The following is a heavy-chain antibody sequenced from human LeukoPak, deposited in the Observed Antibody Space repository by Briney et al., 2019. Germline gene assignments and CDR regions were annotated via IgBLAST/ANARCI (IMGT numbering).Heavy chain of an antibody. CDR2: IYYSGST. D-gene: IGHD5-24*01. V-gene: IGHV4-39*01. CDR1: GGSISSSSYN. CDR3: ASDEMAKNDPPNFGY. J-gene: IGHJ4*02. Sequence: SDTLSLTCTVSGGSISSSSYNWGWIRQPPGKGLEWIGSIYYSGSTYYNPSLKSRVTISVDTSKNQFSLKLSSVTAADTAVYYCASDEMAKNDPPNFGYWGQGTLVTVSS.